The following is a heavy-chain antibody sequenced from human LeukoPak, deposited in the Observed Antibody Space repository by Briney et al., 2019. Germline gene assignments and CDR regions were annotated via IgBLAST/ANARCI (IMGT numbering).Heavy chain of an antibody. CDR3: ARDVVGGEFIDY. D-gene: IGHD2-2*01. CDR1: GFTFSSYS. J-gene: IGHJ4*02. V-gene: IGHV3-21*01. CDR2: ISSSSSYI. Sequence: GGSLRLSCAASGFTFSSYSMNWVRQAPGKGLEWVSSISSSSSYIYYADSVKGRFTISRDNAKNSLYLQMNSLRAEDTAVYYCARDVVGGEFIDYWGQGTLVTVSS.